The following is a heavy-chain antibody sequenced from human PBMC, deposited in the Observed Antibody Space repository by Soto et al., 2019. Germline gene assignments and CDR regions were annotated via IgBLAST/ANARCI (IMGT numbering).Heavy chain of an antibody. CDR2: ISAYNGNT. D-gene: IGHD3-10*01. CDR3: ARGYGSGSYYFPGPQMDV. Sequence: ASVKVSCKASGYTFTSYGISWVRQAPGQGLEWMGWISAYNGNTNYAQKLQGRVTMTTDTSTSTAYMELRSLRSDDTAVYYCARGYGSGSYYFPGPQMDVWGQGTTVTVSS. V-gene: IGHV1-18*01. J-gene: IGHJ6*02. CDR1: GYTFTSYG.